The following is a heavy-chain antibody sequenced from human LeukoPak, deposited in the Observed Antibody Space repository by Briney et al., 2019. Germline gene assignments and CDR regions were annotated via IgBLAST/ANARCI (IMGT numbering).Heavy chain of an antibody. V-gene: IGHV5-51*01. D-gene: IGHD2-2*02. CDR2: IYPGDSDI. CDR1: GSIFTSYW. CDR3: ARLAGAIASGGFQH. Sequence: GESLQISCKGSGSIFTSYWIGWVRQLPGKGLEWMGIIYPGDSDIRYSPSFQGQVTISADKSISTAYLQWSSLKASDTAMYYCARLAGAIASGGFQHWGQGTLVTVSS. J-gene: IGHJ1*01.